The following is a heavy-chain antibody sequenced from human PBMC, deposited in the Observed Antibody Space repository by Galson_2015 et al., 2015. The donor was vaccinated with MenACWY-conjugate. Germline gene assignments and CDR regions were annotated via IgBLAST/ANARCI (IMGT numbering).Heavy chain of an antibody. CDR2: IIPIFGTA. CDR1: GGTFSSYA. J-gene: IGHJ4*02. V-gene: IGHV1-69*01. Sequence: QSGAEVKKPGESLRISCKASGGTFSSYAISWVRQAPGQGLEWMGGIIPIFGTANYAQKFQGRVTITADESTSTAYMELSSLRSGDTAVYYCARDLLVGSYYFLGSGYWGQGTLVTVSS. D-gene: IGHD1-26*01. CDR3: ARDLLVGSYYFLGSGY.